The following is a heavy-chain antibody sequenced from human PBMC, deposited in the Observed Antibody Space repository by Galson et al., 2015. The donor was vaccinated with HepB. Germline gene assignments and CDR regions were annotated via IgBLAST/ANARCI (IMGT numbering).Heavy chain of an antibody. Sequence: QSGAEVKKPGESLKISCQTSGYTFTNSWIGWVRQMPGKGLEWMGIIYPGDSDTRYSPSFQGQVTISADESIDTAHLQWSSLKASDTAMYYCTRQIVTTSSADYWSQGTLVTVSS. D-gene: IGHD3-22*01. CDR3: TRQIVTTSSADY. CDR2: IYPGDSDT. CDR1: GYTFTNSW. V-gene: IGHV5-51*01. J-gene: IGHJ4*02.